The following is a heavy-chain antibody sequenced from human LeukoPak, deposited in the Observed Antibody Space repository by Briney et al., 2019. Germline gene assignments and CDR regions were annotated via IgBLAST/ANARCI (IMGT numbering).Heavy chain of an antibody. CDR3: ARERDGYNFRAFDI. J-gene: IGHJ3*02. V-gene: IGHV4-61*02. CDR1: GDSISSGSYY. D-gene: IGHD5-24*01. Sequence: SQTLSLTCTVSGDSISSGSYYWTWIRQPAGKGLEWIGRIYSSGSTDYSPSLKSRVTISIDTSKNQFSLKLNSVTAADTAVYYCARERDGYNFRAFDIWGQGTMVTVSS. CDR2: IYSSGST.